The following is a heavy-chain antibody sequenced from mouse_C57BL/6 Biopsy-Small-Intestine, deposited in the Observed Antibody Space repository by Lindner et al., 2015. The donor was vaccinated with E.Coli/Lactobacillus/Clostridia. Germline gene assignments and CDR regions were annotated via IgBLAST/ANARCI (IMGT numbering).Heavy chain of an antibody. CDR1: GFIFGDHG. CDR3: ARNYYGSGYDY. D-gene: IGHD1-1*01. V-gene: IGHV5-17*01. CDR2: ISGSSSTI. J-gene: IGHJ2*01. Sequence: VQLQESGGGLVKPGGSLKLSCTASGFIFGDHGMHWVRQATEKGLEWVAYISGSSSTIFYADVLKGRFTISRDNAKNTLFLQMTSLRSEDTAIYYCARNYYGSGYDYWGQSTTLTVSS.